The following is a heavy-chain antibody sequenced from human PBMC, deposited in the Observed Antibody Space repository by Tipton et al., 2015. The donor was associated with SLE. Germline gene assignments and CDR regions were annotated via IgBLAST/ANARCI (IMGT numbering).Heavy chain of an antibody. CDR3: ARGHPHIVVVIGGGWFDP. CDR1: RYSISSGYY. Sequence: TLSLTCIVSRYSISSGYYWGWMRQAPGKGLEWIGYWYYTGSTNYNPSLKSRVTISVDTSKNQFSLKLSSVTAADTAVYYCARGHPHIVVVIGGGWFDPWGQGTLVTVSS. V-gene: IGHV4-61*05. D-gene: IGHD2-21*01. J-gene: IGHJ5*02. CDR2: WYYTGST.